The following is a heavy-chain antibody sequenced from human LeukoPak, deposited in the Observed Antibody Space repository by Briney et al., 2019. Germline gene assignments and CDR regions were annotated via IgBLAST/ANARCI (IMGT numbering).Heavy chain of an antibody. D-gene: IGHD5-24*01. CDR1: GYXXTSXA. CDR3: ARDRYGDGFAHFDY. CDR2: ITPGGGT. J-gene: IGHJ4*02. V-gene: IGHV1-2*02. Sequence: ASVKVSCKASGYXXTSXAXXXXRXXXXQGXXXXGWITPGGGTNYPQKFQGRVAITWDTSITTAYMDLSRLTSDDTAVYYCARDRYGDGFAHFDYWGQGALVTVSS.